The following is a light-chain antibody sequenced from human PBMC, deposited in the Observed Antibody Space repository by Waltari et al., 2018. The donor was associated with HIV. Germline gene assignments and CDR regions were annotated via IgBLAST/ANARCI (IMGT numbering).Light chain of an antibody. V-gene: IGLV1-40*01. Sequence: QSVLTQPPSVSGAPGQRVTISCTGRFSNIGAGYDVHWYQQLPGATPKLLFFANSNRPSGVPDRFSGSKSVTSASLAITGLRAEDEADYYCQSYDSSLSGSVFGTGTKVTVL. CDR3: QSYDSSLSGSV. CDR1: FSNIGAGYD. CDR2: ANS. J-gene: IGLJ1*01.